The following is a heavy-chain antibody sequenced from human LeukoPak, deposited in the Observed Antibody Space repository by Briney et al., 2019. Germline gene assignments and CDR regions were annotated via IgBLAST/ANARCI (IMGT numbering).Heavy chain of an antibody. Sequence: SETLSLTCTVSGDSMRSHYWTWVRQPPGKGLEWIGYIYYTGTTNYNPSLKSPVTISVDTSKNLFSLKLSSVTAADTAMYYCAIESLATAGFDYWGQGTLVTVSS. CDR1: GDSMRSHY. J-gene: IGHJ4*02. CDR3: AIESLATAGFDY. CDR2: IYYTGTT. V-gene: IGHV4-59*11. D-gene: IGHD6-13*01.